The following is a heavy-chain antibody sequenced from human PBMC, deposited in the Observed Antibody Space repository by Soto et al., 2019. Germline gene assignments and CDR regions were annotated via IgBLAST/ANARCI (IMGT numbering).Heavy chain of an antibody. CDR2: IKADGSDK. V-gene: IGHV3-7*01. D-gene: IGHD5-18*01. CDR1: GFTFSDYW. Sequence: EVELVESGGGLVQPGGSLRLSCAASGFTFSDYWVGWVRQAPGKGLEWVANIKADGSDKYYVDSVRGRFTISRDNAKNSLYLEINHLRAEDTAVYYCASLDTAMVKTAGYWGQGTLVVVSS. CDR3: ASLDTAMVKTAGY. J-gene: IGHJ4*02.